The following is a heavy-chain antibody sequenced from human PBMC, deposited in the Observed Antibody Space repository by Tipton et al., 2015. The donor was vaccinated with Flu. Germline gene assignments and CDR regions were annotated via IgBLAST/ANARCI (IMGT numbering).Heavy chain of an antibody. CDR2: ISFDGSDK. V-gene: IGHV3-30*01. Sequence: QLVQSGGGVVQPGRSLRLSCAASGFTFSSYAMHWVRQAPGKGLEWVAVISFDGSDKYYADSVKGRFTISRDNSKNTLYLQMNGLRAEDTAVYYCARDYAPPYYYDNSGYAYFDFWGQGTLVTVSS. D-gene: IGHD3-22*01. J-gene: IGHJ4*02. CDR1: GFTFSSYA. CDR3: ARDYAPPYYYDNSGYAYFDF.